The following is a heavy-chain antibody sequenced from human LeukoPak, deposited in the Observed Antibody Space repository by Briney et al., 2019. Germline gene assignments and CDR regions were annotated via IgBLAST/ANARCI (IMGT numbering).Heavy chain of an antibody. V-gene: IGHV3-53*01. CDR3: ARGVQQLAANTLAY. Sequence: GGCLRHSCASSGFTVITNEMTGVRQARGKGLEWAAVLYSDCNTKYVDSVQGRFTISRDNSKNTLYLEMNSLSPDDKAVYYCARGVQQLAANTLAYWGQGTLVTVRS. CDR2: LYSDCNT. CDR1: GFTVITNE. D-gene: IGHD1-1*01. J-gene: IGHJ4*02.